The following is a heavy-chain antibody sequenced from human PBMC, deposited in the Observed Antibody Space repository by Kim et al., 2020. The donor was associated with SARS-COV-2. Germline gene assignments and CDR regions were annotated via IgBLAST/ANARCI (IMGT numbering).Heavy chain of an antibody. J-gene: IGHJ4*02. CDR2: INQDGSEG. Sequence: GGSLRLSCAASGFTFSHDWMTWVRQAPGKGLEWVANINQDGSEGYYVDSVKGRFTISRDNAKNSLYLQMNSLRVEDTAVYYCARSVFGDNYWGQGTLVSVSS. V-gene: IGHV3-7*01. CDR3: ARSVFGDNY. CDR1: GFTFSHDW. D-gene: IGHD3-10*02.